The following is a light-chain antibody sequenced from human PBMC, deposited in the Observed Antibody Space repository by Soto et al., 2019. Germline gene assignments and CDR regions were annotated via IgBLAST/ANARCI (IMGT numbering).Light chain of an antibody. CDR2: AVS. J-gene: IGKJ3*01. CDR1: QGISSY. Sequence: AIRMTQSPSSFSASTGDRVTITCRASQGISSYLAWYQQKPGKAPQLLIYAVSTLQSGVSSRFSGSGFGTDFTLTISSLQPEDVATYYCQHLNGRFTFGPGTKVDIK. CDR3: QHLNGRFT. V-gene: IGKV1-8*01.